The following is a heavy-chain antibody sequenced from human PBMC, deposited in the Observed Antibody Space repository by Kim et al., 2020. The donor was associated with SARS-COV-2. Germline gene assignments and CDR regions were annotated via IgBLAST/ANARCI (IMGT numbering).Heavy chain of an antibody. CDR3: ARDKYASGWRGWFDP. V-gene: IGHV4-34*01. CDR2: INHSGST. CDR1: GGSFSGYY. J-gene: IGHJ5*02. D-gene: IGHD6-19*01. Sequence: SETLSLTCAVYGGSFSGYYWSWIRQPPGKGLEWIGEINHSGSTNYNTSLKSRVTISVDTSKNQFSLKLSSVTAADTAVYYCARDKYASGWRGWFDPWGQG.